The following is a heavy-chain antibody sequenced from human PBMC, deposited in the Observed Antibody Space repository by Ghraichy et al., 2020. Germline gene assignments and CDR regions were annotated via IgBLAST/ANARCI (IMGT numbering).Heavy chain of an antibody. D-gene: IGHD2-15*01. CDR2: INRDGSIT. CDR1: GFSFSGYW. CDR3: AIDLTYCSGGSCPYFDY. Sequence: LSLTCAASGFSFSGYWMHWVRQIPGKGLVWVSRINRDGSITNYADSVKGRFTISRDNAKNTLYLQMNSLTAEDTAVYYCAIDLTYCSGGSCPYFDYWGQGTLVTVSS. V-gene: IGHV3-74*01. J-gene: IGHJ4*02.